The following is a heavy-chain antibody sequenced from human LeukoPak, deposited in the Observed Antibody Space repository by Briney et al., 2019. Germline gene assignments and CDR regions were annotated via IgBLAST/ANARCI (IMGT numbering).Heavy chain of an antibody. CDR2: ISDFGGRT. Sequence: PGGSLRLSCAASGLTFSNAWMNWVRQAPGKGLEWVSVISDFGGRTHYADSVKGRFTVSRDNSKNTVYLQMNSLRAEDTAVYYCAKDDYNYTSRENDGFDIWGQGTMVTVSS. CDR3: AKDDYNYTSRENDGFDI. J-gene: IGHJ3*02. V-gene: IGHV3-23*01. CDR1: GLTFSNAW. D-gene: IGHD5-24*01.